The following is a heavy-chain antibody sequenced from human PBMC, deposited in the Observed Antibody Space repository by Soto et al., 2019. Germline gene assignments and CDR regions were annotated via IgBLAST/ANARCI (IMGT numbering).Heavy chain of an antibody. D-gene: IGHD5-18*01. Sequence: SETLSLTCTVSGGSIRSYCWTWIRQPPGEGLEWIGCICNSGTTNYNPSLKSRVTISVDTSKNQFSLKLSSVTAADTAVYYCARGSVDTLVWFDPWGQGTLVTVSS. CDR3: ARGSVDTLVWFDP. V-gene: IGHV4-59*01. CDR2: ICNSGTT. CDR1: GGSIRSYC. J-gene: IGHJ5*02.